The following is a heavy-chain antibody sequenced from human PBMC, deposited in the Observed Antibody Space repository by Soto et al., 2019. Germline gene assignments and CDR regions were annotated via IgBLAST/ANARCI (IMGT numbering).Heavy chain of an antibody. Sequence: ASVKVSCKASGYTFTSYALHWLRQAPGQRPEWMGWILTGNGNTKYSQNFQGRVTIARDTFARTAYMELSSLRSEDTAVYYCAREELRYWYTMDVWGQGTTATVSS. V-gene: IGHV1-3*04. CDR1: GYTFTSYA. D-gene: IGHD2-15*01. CDR3: AREELRYWYTMDV. J-gene: IGHJ6*02. CDR2: ILTGNGNT.